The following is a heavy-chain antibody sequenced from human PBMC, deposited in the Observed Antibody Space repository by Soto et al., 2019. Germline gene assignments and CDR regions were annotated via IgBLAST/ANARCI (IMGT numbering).Heavy chain of an antibody. J-gene: IGHJ6*02. V-gene: IGHV3-30-3*01. CDR1: GFTFSSYA. Sequence: YPGIACAAYGFTFSSYAMQCVRHAPGKGLEWVAVISYDGSNKYYADSVKGRFTISRDNSKNTLYLQMNSLRAEDTAVYYCARGGGITMVRVVIIRNYGMEFWCQGITVSVSS. CDR3: ARGGGITMVRVVIIRNYGMEF. D-gene: IGHD3-10*01. CDR2: ISYDGSNK.